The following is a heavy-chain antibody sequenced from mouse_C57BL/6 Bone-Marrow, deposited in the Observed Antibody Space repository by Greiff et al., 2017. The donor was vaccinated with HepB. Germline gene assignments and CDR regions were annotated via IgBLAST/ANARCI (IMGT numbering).Heavy chain of an antibody. CDR3: ARWAS. CDR2: IYPRSGNT. D-gene: IGHD3-1*01. V-gene: IGHV1-81*01. J-gene: IGHJ2*01. CDR1: GYTFTSYG. Sequence: QVQLQQSGAELARPGASVKLSCKASGYTFTSYGISWVKQRTGQGLEWIGEIYPRSGNTYYNEKFKGKATLTADKSSSKAYMELRSLTSEDSAVYFCARWASWGQGTTLTVSS.